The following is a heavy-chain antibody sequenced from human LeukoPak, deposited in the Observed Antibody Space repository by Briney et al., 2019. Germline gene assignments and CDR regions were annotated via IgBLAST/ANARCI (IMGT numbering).Heavy chain of an antibody. CDR2: IIPIFGTA. Sequence: GASVKVSCKASGGTFSSYAISWVRQAPGQGLEWMGGIIPIFGTANYAQKFQGRVTITADESTSTAYMELSSLRSEDTAVYYCASCMVRGVSWFDPWGQGTLVTVSS. J-gene: IGHJ5*02. CDR1: GGTFSSYA. V-gene: IGHV1-69*13. CDR3: ASCMVRGVSWFDP. D-gene: IGHD3-10*01.